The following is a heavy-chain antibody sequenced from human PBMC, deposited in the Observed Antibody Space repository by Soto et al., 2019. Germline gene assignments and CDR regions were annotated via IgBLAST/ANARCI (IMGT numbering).Heavy chain of an antibody. CDR3: ARIRTENSGYDDLGYYYYYMDV. CDR1: GFSLSTSGMC. CDR2: IDWDDDK. J-gene: IGHJ6*03. D-gene: IGHD5-12*01. Sequence: SGPTLVKPTQTLTLTCTFSGFSLSTSGMCVSWIRQPPGKALEWLARIDWDDDKYYSTSLKTRLTISKDTSKNQVVLTMTNMDPVDTATYYCARIRTENSGYDDLGYYYYYMDVWGKGTTVTVSS. V-gene: IGHV2-70*11.